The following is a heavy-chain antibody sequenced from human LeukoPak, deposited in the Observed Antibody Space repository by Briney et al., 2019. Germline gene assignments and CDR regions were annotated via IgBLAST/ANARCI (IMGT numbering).Heavy chain of an antibody. CDR3: AKGTMIVVAVGDYFDY. CDR1: GFTLDDYA. V-gene: IGHV3-9*03. D-gene: IGHD3-22*01. CDR2: ISWNSVNI. Sequence: PGRSLRLSCAASGFTLDDYAMHWVRQAPGKGLEWVSGISWNSVNIGYADSVKGRFTISRDNAKNSLYLQMNSLRAEDMALYYRAKGTMIVVAVGDYFDYWGQGTLVTVSS. J-gene: IGHJ4*02.